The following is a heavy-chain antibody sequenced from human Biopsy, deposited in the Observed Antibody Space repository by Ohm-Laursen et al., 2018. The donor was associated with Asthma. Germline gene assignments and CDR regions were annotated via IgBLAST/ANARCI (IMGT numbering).Heavy chain of an antibody. CDR2: ISYDGRNT. Sequence: SLRLSCAASGFTFDNYTMHWVRQAPGKGLEWVTIISYDGRNTYYADSVEGRFTISRGNYKNTLFLQMSSLRPEDTAVYYCARGGLHYYEYYGMDVWGQGTTVTVSS. CDR1: GFTFDNYT. J-gene: IGHJ6*02. CDR3: ARGGLHYYEYYGMDV. V-gene: IGHV3-30*04. D-gene: IGHD2-21*02.